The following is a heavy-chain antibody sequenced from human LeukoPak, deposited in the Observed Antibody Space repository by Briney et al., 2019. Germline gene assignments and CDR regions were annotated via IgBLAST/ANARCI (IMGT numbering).Heavy chain of an antibody. Sequence: QSGGSLRLSCAASGFTVSSTYMSWVRQAPGKGLEWVSVIYTGGTTYYADSVKGRFTISRDTSKNTLYLQMNSLRAEDTAVYFCARDDPESFKNNYYYGMDVWGQGTTVTVSS. J-gene: IGHJ6*02. CDR1: GFTVSSTY. CDR3: ARDDPESFKNNYYYGMDV. CDR2: IYTGGTT. V-gene: IGHV3-66*01. D-gene: IGHD1-26*01.